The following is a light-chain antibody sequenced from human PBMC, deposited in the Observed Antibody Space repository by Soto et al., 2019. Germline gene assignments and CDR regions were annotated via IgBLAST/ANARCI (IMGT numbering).Light chain of an antibody. CDR3: PQYNSYLLT. J-gene: IGKJ4*01. Sequence: DIQMTQSPSTLSASVGDRVTITCRASQSISSWLAWYQQKPGKAPKLLIYKSSSLERGVPSRFSGSGSGTEFTLTISSLQPDDFETYSCPQYNSYLLTFGGGTKVEIK. CDR2: KSS. V-gene: IGKV1-5*03. CDR1: QSISSW.